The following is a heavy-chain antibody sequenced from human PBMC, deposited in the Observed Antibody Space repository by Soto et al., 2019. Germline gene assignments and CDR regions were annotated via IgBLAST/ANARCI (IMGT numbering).Heavy chain of an antibody. J-gene: IGHJ4*02. CDR2: IIPSFGTA. CDR1: GGTFSSYA. CDR3: AREYGSGSLPGTFDY. Sequence: GDSVKVSCKASGGTFSSYAISWVRQAPGQGLEWMGGIIPSFGTANYAQKFRGRVTITADESTSTAYRELSSLRSEDTAVYYCAREYGSGSLPGTFDYWGQGTLVTVSS. D-gene: IGHD3-10*01. V-gene: IGHV1-69*13.